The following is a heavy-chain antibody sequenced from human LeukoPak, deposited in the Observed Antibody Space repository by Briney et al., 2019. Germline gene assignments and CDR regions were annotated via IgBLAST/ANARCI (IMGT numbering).Heavy chain of an antibody. CDR2: IGGSST. Sequence: GGFLRLSCAASGFPFTIYAMSWVRQAPGKGLEWVSSIGGSSTYYADFVKGRFTISRDTSKNTMDLQMNSLRAEDTAIYYCAKYRGFGDSYDSWGQGTLVTVSS. V-gene: IGHV3-23*01. D-gene: IGHD3-10*01. CDR3: AKYRGFGDSYDS. J-gene: IGHJ4*02. CDR1: GFPFTIYA.